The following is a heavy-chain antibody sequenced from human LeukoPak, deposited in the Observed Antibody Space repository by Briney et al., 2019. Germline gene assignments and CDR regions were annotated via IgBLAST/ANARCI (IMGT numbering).Heavy chain of an antibody. Sequence: GASLRLSCAASGFTFSRYNMNWVRQAPGKGLEWVSSITIGSNYIYYADSVKGRFTISRDNAKKSLYLQMNSLRAEDTAVYYCAKTTVTPPYYMDVWGKGTTVTVSS. D-gene: IGHD4-11*01. CDR1: GFTFSRYN. CDR2: ITIGSNYI. V-gene: IGHV3-21*01. CDR3: AKTTVTPPYYMDV. J-gene: IGHJ6*03.